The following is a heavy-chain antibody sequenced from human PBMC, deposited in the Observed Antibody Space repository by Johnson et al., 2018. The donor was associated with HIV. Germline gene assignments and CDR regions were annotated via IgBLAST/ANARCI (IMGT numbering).Heavy chain of an antibody. V-gene: IGHV3-20*04. D-gene: IGHD1-26*01. CDR3: ARRDSGSLSFDL. J-gene: IGHJ3*01. CDR1: GFIFDDYG. CDR2: INWNGGNT. Sequence: MQLVESGGGVLRPGASLRLSCEGFGFIFDDYGLNWVRQGPGKGLEWVSGINWNGGNTGYADSVKGRCTISRDNDKSSVYMQMNNLRAEDTAFYYCARRDSGSLSFDLWGQGTMVTVSS.